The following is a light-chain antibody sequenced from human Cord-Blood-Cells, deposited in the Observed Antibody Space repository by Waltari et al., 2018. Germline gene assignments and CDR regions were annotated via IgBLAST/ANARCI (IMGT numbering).Light chain of an antibody. V-gene: IGKV3-11*01. CDR1: QSVSSY. J-gene: IGKJ4*01. Sequence: EIVLTQSQATLSLSPWARATLSCRASQSVSSYLAWYQQKPGQAPRLLIYDASNRATGIPARFSGSGSGTDFTLTISSLEPEDFAVYYCQQRSNWPRALTFGGGTKVEIK. CDR2: DAS. CDR3: QQRSNWPRALT.